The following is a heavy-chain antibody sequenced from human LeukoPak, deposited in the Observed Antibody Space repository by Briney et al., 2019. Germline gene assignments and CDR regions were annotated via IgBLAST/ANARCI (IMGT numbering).Heavy chain of an antibody. D-gene: IGHD3-10*01. CDR2: INPNSGGT. V-gene: IGHV1-2*02. J-gene: IGHJ4*02. CDR3: ARLRFGERSSDY. Sequence: VASVKVSCKASGYTFTGYYTHWVRQAPGQGLEWMGWINPNSGGTNYAQKFQGRVTMTRDTSISTAYMELSRLRSDDTAVYYCARLRFGERSSDYWGQGTLVTVPS. CDR1: GYTFTGYY.